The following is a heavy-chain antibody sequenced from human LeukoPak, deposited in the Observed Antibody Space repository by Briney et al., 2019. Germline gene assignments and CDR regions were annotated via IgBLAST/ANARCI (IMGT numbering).Heavy chain of an antibody. Sequence: PGGSLRLSCAASGFTFSSYSMNWVRQAPGKGLEWVSSISSSSSYIYYADSVKGRFTISRDNAKNSLYLQMNSLRAEDTAVYYWERVCPYYNESSVYTVFNIGGKGKMVIVSS. CDR2: ISSSSSYI. CDR3: ERVCPYYNESSVYTVFNI. D-gene: IGHD3-22*01. J-gene: IGHJ3*02. V-gene: IGHV3-21*01. CDR1: GFTFSSYS.